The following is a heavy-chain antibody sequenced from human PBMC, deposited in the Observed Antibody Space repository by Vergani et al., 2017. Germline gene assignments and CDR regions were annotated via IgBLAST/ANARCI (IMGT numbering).Heavy chain of an antibody. D-gene: IGHD5-18*01. Sequence: EVQLVESGGGLVQPGGSLRLSCAASGFTFSSYSMNWVRQAPGKGLEWVSYISSSSSTIYYADSVKGRFTISRDNAKNSLYLQMNSLRAEDTAVYYCARAARGYSYGNFDYWGQGTLVTVSS. CDR3: ARAARGYSYGNFDY. J-gene: IGHJ4*02. CDR1: GFTFSSYS. CDR2: ISSSSSTI. V-gene: IGHV3-48*01.